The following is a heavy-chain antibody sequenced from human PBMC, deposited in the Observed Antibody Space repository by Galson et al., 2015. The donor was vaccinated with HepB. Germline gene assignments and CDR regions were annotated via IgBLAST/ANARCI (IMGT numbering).Heavy chain of an antibody. CDR1: GFTFSSYA. CDR2: ISSNGGST. CDR3: ARAFFYGSGSFNFGY. Sequence: SLRLSCAASGFTFSSYAMHWVRQAPGKGLEYVSAISSNGGSTYYANSVKGRFTISRDNSKNTLYLQMGSLRAEDMAVYYCARAFFYGSGSFNFGYWGQGTLVTVSS. D-gene: IGHD3-10*01. V-gene: IGHV3-64*01. J-gene: IGHJ4*02.